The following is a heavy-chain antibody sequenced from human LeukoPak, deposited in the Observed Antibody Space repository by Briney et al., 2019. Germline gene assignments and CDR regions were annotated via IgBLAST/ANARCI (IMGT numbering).Heavy chain of an antibody. J-gene: IGHJ6*02. CDR2: ISYDGSNK. CDR3: ARDLGNWNMWRWYYYGMDV. Sequence: GGSLRLSCAASGFTFSSYAMHWVRQAPGKGLEWVAVISYDGSNKYYAGSVKGRFTISRDNSKNTLYLQMNSLRAEDTAVYYCARDLGNWNMWRWYYYGMDVWGQGTTVTVSS. CDR1: GFTFSSYA. D-gene: IGHD1-20*01. V-gene: IGHV3-30-3*01.